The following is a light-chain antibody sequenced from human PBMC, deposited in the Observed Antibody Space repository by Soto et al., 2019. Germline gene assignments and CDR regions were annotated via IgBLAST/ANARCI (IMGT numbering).Light chain of an antibody. Sequence: EIVLTQSPGTLSLSPGERATLSCRASQSINSNLAWYQQRPGQRPRVLMYGASSRATGIPDRFSGSGSGTDFTLTISRLEPEDFAVYYCQQYENSTRTFGQGTKVETK. CDR3: QQYENSTRT. V-gene: IGKV3-20*01. CDR1: QSINSN. CDR2: GAS. J-gene: IGKJ1*01.